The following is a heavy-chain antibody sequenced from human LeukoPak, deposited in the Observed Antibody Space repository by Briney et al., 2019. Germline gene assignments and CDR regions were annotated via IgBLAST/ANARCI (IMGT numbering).Heavy chain of an antibody. CDR3: ARRGYCSSTSCSRYYYYYMDV. J-gene: IGHJ6*03. CDR1: GYTFTGYY. D-gene: IGHD2-2*01. CDR2: INPNSGGT. Sequence: ASVKVSCKASGYTFTGYYMHWVRQAPGQGLEWMGWINPNSGGTNYAQKFQGRVTMTRDTSISTAYMELSRLRSDDTAVYYCARRGYCSSTSCSRYYYYYMDVWGKGTTVTVSS. V-gene: IGHV1-2*02.